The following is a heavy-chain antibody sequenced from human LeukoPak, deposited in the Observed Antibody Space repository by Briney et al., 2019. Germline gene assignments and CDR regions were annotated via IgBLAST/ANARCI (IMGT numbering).Heavy chain of an antibody. V-gene: IGHV1-2*06. CDR3: ARQGSNSSGWYPVDD. CDR1: GYTFTAYY. J-gene: IGHJ4*02. Sequence: ASLKVSCTTSGYTFTAYYIHWLRQGPGQGLEWMGRINPNSGGTKYAQTFQGRVTLTGDTSISTAYLELSSLTSDDTAVYFCARQGSNSSGWYPVDDWGQGTLVTVSS. CDR2: INPNSGGT. D-gene: IGHD6-19*01.